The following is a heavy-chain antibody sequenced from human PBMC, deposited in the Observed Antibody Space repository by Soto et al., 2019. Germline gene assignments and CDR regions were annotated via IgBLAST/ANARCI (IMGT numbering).Heavy chain of an antibody. CDR3: ARPGHYYYYYMDI. Sequence: EVQLVESGGGLVKPGGSLRLSCAASGFTFSSYSMNWVRQAPGKGLEWVSSISSSSSYIYYADSVKGRFTISRDNAKNSLYLQMNSLRAEDTAVYYCARPGHYYYYYMDIWGKGTTVTVSS. V-gene: IGHV3-21*01. CDR2: ISSSSSYI. CDR1: GFTFSSYS. J-gene: IGHJ6*03.